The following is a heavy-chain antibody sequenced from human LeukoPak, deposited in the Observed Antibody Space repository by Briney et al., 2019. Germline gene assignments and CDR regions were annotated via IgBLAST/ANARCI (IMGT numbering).Heavy chain of an antibody. V-gene: IGHV1-18*01. D-gene: IGHD2-2*01. Sequence: ASVKVSCKTSGYSFTTYGVSWVRQAPGQGLEWMGWVSGYTGNTNYAERFQGRVTMTTDTSTSTVYLELTSLRSDDTAVYYCAGGEVSASLYYFDFWDQGTLVTVS. J-gene: IGHJ4*02. CDR1: GYSFTTYG. CDR3: AGGEVSASLYYFDF. CDR2: VSGYTGNT.